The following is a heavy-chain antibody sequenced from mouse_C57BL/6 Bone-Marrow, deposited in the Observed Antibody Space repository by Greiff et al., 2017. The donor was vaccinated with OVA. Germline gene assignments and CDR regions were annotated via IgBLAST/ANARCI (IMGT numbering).Heavy chain of an antibody. CDR2: IHPNSGST. CDR1: GYTFTSYW. J-gene: IGHJ2*01. CDR3: ARYPLYDGYYY. Sequence: QVQLQQPGAELVKPGASVKLSCKASGYTFTSYWMHWVKQRPGQGLEWIGMIHPNSGSTNYNEKFKSKATLTVDKSSSTAYMQLSSLTSEDSAVYYCARYPLYDGYYYWGQGTTLTVSS. V-gene: IGHV1-64*01. D-gene: IGHD2-3*01.